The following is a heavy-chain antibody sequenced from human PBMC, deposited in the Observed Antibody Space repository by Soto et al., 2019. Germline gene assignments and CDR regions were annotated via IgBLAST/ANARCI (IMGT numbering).Heavy chain of an antibody. CDR2: INSDGSST. D-gene: IGHD3-10*01. CDR3: ARDRLGGFDY. V-gene: IGHV3-74*01. Sequence: EVQLVESGGGLVQPGGSLRLSCAASGFTFSSYWMHWVRQAPGKGLVWVSRINSDGSSTSYADSYADSVKGRFTISRDNAKNTLYLQMNSLRAEDTAVYYCARDRLGGFDYWGQGTLVTVSS. CDR1: GFTFSSYW. J-gene: IGHJ4*02.